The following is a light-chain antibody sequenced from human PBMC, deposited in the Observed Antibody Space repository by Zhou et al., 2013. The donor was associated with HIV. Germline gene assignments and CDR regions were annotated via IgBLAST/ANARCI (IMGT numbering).Light chain of an antibody. CDR2: DAS. CDR1: QSVSRY. J-gene: IGKJ4*01. Sequence: EIVLTQSPATLSLSPGERATLSCRASQSVSRYLAWYQQKPGQAPRLLIYDASNRATGIPARFSGSGSGTDFTLTISSLEPEDFAVYYRQQRSNWPTFGGGTKVEIK. V-gene: IGKV3-11*01. CDR3: QQRSNWPT.